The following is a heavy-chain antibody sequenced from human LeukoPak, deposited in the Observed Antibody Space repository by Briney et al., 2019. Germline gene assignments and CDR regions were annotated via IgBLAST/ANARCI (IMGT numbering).Heavy chain of an antibody. Sequence: PGGSLRLSCAASGFTFSSYGMHWVRQAPGKGLEGVAVISYDGSNKYYADSVKGRFTISRDNSKNTLYLQMNSLRAEDTAVYYCAKVDYGGNEYYGMDVWGQGTTVTVSS. J-gene: IGHJ6*02. D-gene: IGHD4-23*01. CDR2: ISYDGSNK. CDR1: GFTFSSYG. CDR3: AKVDYGGNEYYGMDV. V-gene: IGHV3-30*18.